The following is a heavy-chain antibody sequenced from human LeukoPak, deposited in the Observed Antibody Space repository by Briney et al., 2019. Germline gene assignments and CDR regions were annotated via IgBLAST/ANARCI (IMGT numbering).Heavy chain of an antibody. Sequence: ASVKVSCKASGYTLTNYDINWVRQTTGQGLEWMGWMNPNSGNTGYAQKFQGRVTMTRTTSMSTAYMELNSLRSEDTAGYYCARGHWSGYTYNWFDPWGQGTLVTVSS. J-gene: IGHJ5*02. CDR3: ARGHWSGYTYNWFDP. CDR2: MNPNSGNT. CDR1: GYTLTNYD. D-gene: IGHD3-3*01. V-gene: IGHV1-8*01.